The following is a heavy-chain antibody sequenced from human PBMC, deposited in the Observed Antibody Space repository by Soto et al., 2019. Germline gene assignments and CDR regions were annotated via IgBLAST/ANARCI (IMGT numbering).Heavy chain of an antibody. Sequence: PSETLSLTCTVSGGSISSYYWSWIRQPPGKGLEWIGYIYYSGSTNYNPSLKSRVTISVDTSKNQFSLKLSSVTAADTAVYYCARWATAPDAFDIWGQGTMVTVSS. CDR2: IYYSGST. CDR1: GGSISSYY. V-gene: IGHV4-59*08. D-gene: IGHD5-12*01. CDR3: ARWATAPDAFDI. J-gene: IGHJ3*02.